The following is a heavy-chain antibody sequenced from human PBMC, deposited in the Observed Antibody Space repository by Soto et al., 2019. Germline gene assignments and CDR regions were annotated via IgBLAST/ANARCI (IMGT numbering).Heavy chain of an antibody. CDR1: WDSFSSNIAA. V-gene: IGHV6-1*01. D-gene: IGHD6-13*01. CDR3: ARDLEAAHSYGMDV. CDR2: TYYRSKWYN. Sequence: PSQALSLTSAISWDSFSSNIAACNCIRQSPSRGLEWLGRTYYRSKWYNDYAVSVKSRITINPDTSKNQFSLQLNSVTPEDTAVYYCARDLEAAHSYGMDVWGQGTTVTVSS. J-gene: IGHJ6*02.